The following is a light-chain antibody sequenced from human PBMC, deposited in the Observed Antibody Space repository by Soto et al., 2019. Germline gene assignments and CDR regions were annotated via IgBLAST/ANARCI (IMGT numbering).Light chain of an antibody. CDR3: QQSYSTPYT. CDR1: QSISSY. J-gene: IGKJ2*01. CDR2: AAS. Sequence: DIQMTQSPSSLSASVGDRVTITCRASQSISSYLNWYQQKPGKAPKLLIYAASSLQSGVPSRFSGSGYGTDFNITISSLQPEDFATYYCQQSYSTPYTFGQGTKLEIK. V-gene: IGKV1-39*01.